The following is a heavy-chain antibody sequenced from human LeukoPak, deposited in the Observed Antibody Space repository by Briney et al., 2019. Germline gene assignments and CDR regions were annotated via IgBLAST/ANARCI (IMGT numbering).Heavy chain of an antibody. CDR2: ISASASGGIT. V-gene: IGHV3-23*01. CDR3: AKDREITFGGVIVHFDY. CDR1: GFTFSSYA. J-gene: IGHJ4*02. Sequence: GGSLRLSCAASGFTFSSYAMTWVRQAPGKGLEWVSGISASASGGITYYADSVKGRFTISRDNSKNTLYLQMNSLRAEDTAVYYCAKDREITFGGVIVHFDYWGQGTLVTVSS. D-gene: IGHD3-16*02.